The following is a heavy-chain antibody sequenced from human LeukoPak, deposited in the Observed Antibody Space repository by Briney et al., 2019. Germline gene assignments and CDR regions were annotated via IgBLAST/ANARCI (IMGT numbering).Heavy chain of an antibody. CDR2: ISSSSSTI. Sequence: GGSLRLSCAACGFTFSSYSMNWVRQAPGKGLEWVSYISSSSSTIYYADSVKGRFTISRDNAKNSLYLQMNSLRAEDTAVYYCARRAWGTLDYWGQGTLVTVSS. CDR3: ARRAWGTLDY. J-gene: IGHJ4*02. CDR1: GFTFSSYS. V-gene: IGHV3-48*01. D-gene: IGHD1-1*01.